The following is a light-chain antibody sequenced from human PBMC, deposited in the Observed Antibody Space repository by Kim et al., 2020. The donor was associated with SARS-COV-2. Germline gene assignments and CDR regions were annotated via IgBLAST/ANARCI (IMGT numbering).Light chain of an antibody. CDR1: KLGDKY. V-gene: IGLV3-1*01. CDR3: QAWDSSTGV. CDR2: QDS. J-gene: IGLJ3*02. Sequence: VSPGQTASLTCSGDKLGDKYACWYQKKPGQSPVLVIYQDSKRPSGIPERFSGSNSGNTATLTISGTQAMDEADYYCQAWDSSTGVFGGGTQLTVL.